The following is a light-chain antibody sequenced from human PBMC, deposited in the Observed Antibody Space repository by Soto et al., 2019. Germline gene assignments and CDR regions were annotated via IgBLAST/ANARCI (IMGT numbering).Light chain of an antibody. Sequence: QSALTQPASVSGSRGQSIIISCVGRNTDVGQDKSVSWYQQGPGKAPKLLIFEVTNRPSGVSNRFSGSRSGNTASLTISGLQPDDEGDYFCVSYTDSDTIVFGTGTKVT. V-gene: IGLV2-14*01. CDR2: EVT. CDR3: VSYTDSDTIV. CDR1: NTDVGQDKS. J-gene: IGLJ1*01.